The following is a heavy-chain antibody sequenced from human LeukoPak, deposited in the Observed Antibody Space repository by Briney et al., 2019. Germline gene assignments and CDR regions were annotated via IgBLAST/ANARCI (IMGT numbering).Heavy chain of an antibody. CDR1: KFTVSSNY. J-gene: IGHJ6*03. CDR3: ARDPLGYCSSTSCPMDV. D-gene: IGHD2-2*01. V-gene: IGHV3-53*01. CDR2: IYSDGST. Sequence: PGGSLRLSCAASKFTVSSNYMSWVRQAPGKGLEWVSEIYSDGSTYYAASVKGRFSISRDNSKNTVYLQMNSLRAEDTAVYYCARDPLGYCSSTSCPMDVWGKGTTVTVSS.